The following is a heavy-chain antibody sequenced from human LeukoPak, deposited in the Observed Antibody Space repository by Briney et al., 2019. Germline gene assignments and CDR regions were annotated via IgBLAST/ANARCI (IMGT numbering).Heavy chain of an antibody. CDR2: ISEDGSGK. CDR3: ARGKASCAVPVVTHIDAFDI. J-gene: IGHJ3*02. D-gene: IGHD2-21*02. V-gene: IGHV3-30-3*01. Sequence: GGSLRLSCAASGFTFRSYAMHWVRQAPGKGLEWVAVISEDGSGKHYADSVKGRFTISRDNSKNTLYLQVDTLRGDDTAFYYCARGKASCAVPVVTHIDAFDIWGQGTTVTVSS. CDR1: GFTFRSYA.